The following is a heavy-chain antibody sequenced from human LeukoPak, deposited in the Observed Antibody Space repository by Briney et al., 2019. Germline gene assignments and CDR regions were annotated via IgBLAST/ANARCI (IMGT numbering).Heavy chain of an antibody. V-gene: IGHV3-23*01. Sequence: PGGSLRLSCAASGFTFNSHAMTWVRQAPGKGLEWVSGISGTGDSTYYAGSVKGRFTISRDNSENTLYLQMNSLRAEDTAVYYCAKVGCSSTFCSLDYYYYYYMDVWGKGTTVTVSS. J-gene: IGHJ6*03. CDR2: ISGTGDST. CDR1: GFTFNSHA. D-gene: IGHD2-2*01. CDR3: AKVGCSSTFCSLDYYYYYYMDV.